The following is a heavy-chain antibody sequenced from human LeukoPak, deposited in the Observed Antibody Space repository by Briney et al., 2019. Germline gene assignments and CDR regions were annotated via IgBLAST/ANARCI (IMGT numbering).Heavy chain of an antibody. V-gene: IGHV4-59*08. CDR1: GGSFSGYY. Sequence: SETLSLTCAVYGGSFSGYYWSWIRQPPGKGLEWIGYVYYTGSTNYNPSLKSRVTISVDTSKNHFSLKLSSVTAADTAVYYCARRVVVTGIILYAFDIWGQGTMVTVSS. CDR3: ARRVVVTGIILYAFDI. D-gene: IGHD2-21*02. J-gene: IGHJ3*02. CDR2: VYYTGST.